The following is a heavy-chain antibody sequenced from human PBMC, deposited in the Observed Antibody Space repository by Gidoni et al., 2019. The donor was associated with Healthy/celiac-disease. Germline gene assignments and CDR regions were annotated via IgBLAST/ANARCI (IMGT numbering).Heavy chain of an antibody. CDR3: AREGSGGVGIDP. D-gene: IGHD2-15*01. CDR1: GGSISSGSYY. Sequence: QLQLQESGPGLVKPSQTLSLTCTVSGGSISSGSYYWSWIRQPAGKGLEWIGRIYTSGSTNYNPSLKSRVTISVDTSKNQFSLKLSSVTAADTAVYYCAREGSGGVGIDPWGQGTLVTVSS. V-gene: IGHV4-61*02. CDR2: IYTSGST. J-gene: IGHJ5*02.